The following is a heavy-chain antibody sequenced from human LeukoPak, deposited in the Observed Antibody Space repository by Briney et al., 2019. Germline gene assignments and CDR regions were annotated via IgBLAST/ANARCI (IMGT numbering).Heavy chain of an antibody. CDR2: ISAYNGNT. J-gene: IGHJ5*02. Sequence: ASVKVSCMASGYTFTSYGISWVRQAPGQGLEWMGWISAYNGNTKYAQEFQGRVTMTTDTSTSTAYMELRSLRSDDTAVYHCARDNHRSSWSWFDPWGQGTLVTVSS. V-gene: IGHV1-18*01. CDR3: ARDNHRSSWSWFDP. D-gene: IGHD6-13*01. CDR1: GYTFTSYG.